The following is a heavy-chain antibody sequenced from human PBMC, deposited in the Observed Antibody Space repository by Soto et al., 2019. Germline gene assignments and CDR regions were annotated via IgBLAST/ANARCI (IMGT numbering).Heavy chain of an antibody. CDR1: GFTFSSYA. D-gene: IGHD1-1*01. V-gene: IGHV3-23*01. Sequence: PGGSLRLSCAASGFTFSSYAMSWVRQAPGKGLEWVSAISGSGGSTYYADSVKGRITISRDNSKNTLYLQMTSVRAEDTAVYYCARDFSPEEGVLYGMDVWGQGTTGTVSS. J-gene: IGHJ6*02. CDR2: ISGSGGST. CDR3: ARDFSPEEGVLYGMDV.